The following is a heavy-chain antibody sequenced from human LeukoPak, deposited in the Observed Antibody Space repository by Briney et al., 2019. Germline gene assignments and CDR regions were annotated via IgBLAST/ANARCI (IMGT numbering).Heavy chain of an antibody. V-gene: IGHV4-4*07. J-gene: IGHJ4*02. D-gene: IGHD4-23*01. Sequence: SETLSLTCTVSGGAISSYYWSWIRQPAGNGLEWIGRIYTSGSTNYNPSLKSRVTMSVDTSKNQFSLKLSSVTAADTAVYYCARAYDYGGNSDYFDYWGQGTLVTVSS. CDR1: GGAISSYY. CDR2: IYTSGST. CDR3: ARAYDYGGNSDYFDY.